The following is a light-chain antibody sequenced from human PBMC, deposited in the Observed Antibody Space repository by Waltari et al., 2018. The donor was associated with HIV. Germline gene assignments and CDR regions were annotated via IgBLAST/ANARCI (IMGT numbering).Light chain of an antibody. Sequence: QSVLTQPASVSGTPGQRVTISCSGSSSNIGSNTVTWYQQLPGAAPKLFIFGDDLRPSGVPNRFSGSKSGTSASLTISGLQVEDEAVYFCGVWYDSLSGQAVFGGGTILTVL. J-gene: IGLJ2*01. CDR1: SSNIGSNT. CDR2: GDD. CDR3: GVWYDSLSGQAV. V-gene: IGLV1-44*01.